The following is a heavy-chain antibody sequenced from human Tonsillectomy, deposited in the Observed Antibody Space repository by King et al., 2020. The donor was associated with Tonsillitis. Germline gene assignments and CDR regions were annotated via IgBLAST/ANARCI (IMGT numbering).Heavy chain of an antibody. Sequence: VQLQQWGAGLLKPSETLSLTCAVYGGSFSGYYWSWIRQSPGKGLEWIGEINHSGSTNYNPSLKSRVTTSVDTSKNHFSLKQSSVTAADTAVYYCARGGYTYAYRNDAFDIWGQGTMVTVSS. D-gene: IGHD3-16*01. J-gene: IGHJ3*02. V-gene: IGHV4-34*01. CDR3: ARGGYTYAYRNDAFDI. CDR2: INHSGST. CDR1: GGSFSGYY.